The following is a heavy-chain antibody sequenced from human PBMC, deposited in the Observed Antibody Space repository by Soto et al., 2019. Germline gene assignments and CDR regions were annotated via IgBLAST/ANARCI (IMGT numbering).Heavy chain of an antibody. J-gene: IGHJ5*02. CDR3: AXSGPLAVAVMSLPLLGWFDP. Sequence: SQTLSLTCAISGDSVSINSAAWNCIRQSAWRGLEWLVRTYDGSNWYNDYAVSIKSLITMNPDTSNNQLSLQLNSLRPEDTAVYYCAXSGPLAVAVMSLPLLGWFDPWGQGTLVTVSS. CDR2: TYDGSNWYN. CDR1: GDSVSINSAA. V-gene: IGHV6-1*01. D-gene: IGHD6-19*01.